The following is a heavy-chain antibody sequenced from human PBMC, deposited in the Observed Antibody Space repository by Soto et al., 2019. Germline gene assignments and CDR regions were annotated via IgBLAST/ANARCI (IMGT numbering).Heavy chain of an antibody. Sequence: GGSLRLSCAASGFTFSSYGMHWVRQAPGKGLEWVAVISYDGSNKYYADSVKGRFTISRDNSKNTLYLQMNSLRAEDTAVYYCAKVFSTQIWSGYFDYWGQGTLVTVSS. CDR1: GFTFSSYG. CDR3: AKVFSTQIWSGYFDY. J-gene: IGHJ4*02. V-gene: IGHV3-30*18. D-gene: IGHD3-3*01. CDR2: ISYDGSNK.